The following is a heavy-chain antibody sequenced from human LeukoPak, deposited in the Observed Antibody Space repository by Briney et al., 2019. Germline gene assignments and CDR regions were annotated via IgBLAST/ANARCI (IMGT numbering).Heavy chain of an antibody. J-gene: IGHJ4*02. V-gene: IGHV3-48*01. Sequence: GGSLRLSCAVSGFNFSTYNMNWVRQAPGKGLEWVSYISTSSRTTYYADSVKGRFTISRDNAKNSLYLQMNSLRAEDTAVYYCARDGYDFWSDYPTTLDYWGQGTLVTVSS. CDR3: ARDGYDFWSDYPTTLDY. CDR1: GFNFSTYN. CDR2: ISTSSRTT. D-gene: IGHD3-3*01.